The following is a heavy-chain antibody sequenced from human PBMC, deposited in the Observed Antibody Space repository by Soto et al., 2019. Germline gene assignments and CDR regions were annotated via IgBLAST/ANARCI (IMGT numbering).Heavy chain of an antibody. Sequence: PSETLSLTCTVSGGSISSGDYYWSWIRQPPGKGLEWIGYIYYSGSTYYNPSLKSRVTISVDTSKNQFSLKLSSVTAADTAVYYCARVCGGDCYSFDYWGQGTLVTVSS. CDR2: IYYSGST. CDR3: ARVCGGDCYSFDY. V-gene: IGHV4-30-4*01. D-gene: IGHD2-21*02. CDR1: GGSISSGDYY. J-gene: IGHJ4*02.